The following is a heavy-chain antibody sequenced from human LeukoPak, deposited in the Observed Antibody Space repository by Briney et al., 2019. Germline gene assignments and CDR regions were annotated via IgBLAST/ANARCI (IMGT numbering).Heavy chain of an antibody. CDR1: GFTFSSYA. D-gene: IGHD3-3*01. CDR2: ISYDGSNK. Sequence: GGSLRLSSAASGFTFSSYAMHWVRQAPGKGLEWVAVISYDGSNKYYADSVKGRFTISRDNSKNTLYLQMNSLRAEDTAVYYCARALAASIFGVVTNYWGQGTLVTVSS. CDR3: ARALAASIFGVVTNY. V-gene: IGHV3-30-3*01. J-gene: IGHJ4*02.